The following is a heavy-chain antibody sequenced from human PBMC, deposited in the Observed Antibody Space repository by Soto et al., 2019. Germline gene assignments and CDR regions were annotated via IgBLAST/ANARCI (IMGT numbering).Heavy chain of an antibody. CDR2: IIPIFGTA. CDR1: GGTFSSYA. Sequence: SVKVSCKASGGTFSSYAISWVRQAPGQGLEWMGGIIPIFGTANYAQKFQGRVTITADESTSTAYMELSSLRSEDTAVYYCARDEGGEGGYYYYGMDVWGQGTTVTVSS. D-gene: IGHD1-26*01. V-gene: IGHV1-69*13. J-gene: IGHJ6*02. CDR3: ARDEGGEGGYYYYGMDV.